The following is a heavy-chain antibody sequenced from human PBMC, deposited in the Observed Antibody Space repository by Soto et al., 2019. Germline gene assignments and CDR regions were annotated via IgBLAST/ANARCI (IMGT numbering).Heavy chain of an antibody. D-gene: IGHD2-8*01. CDR3: AKNGQPPYYYYGLDV. CDR2: ISTYNGDT. J-gene: IGHJ6*02. Sequence: ASVKVSCKASGYTFTRSGISWVRQAPGQGLEWMGWISTYNGDTKYAQKFQGRVTMTIDTSTTTAFMELRSLTSDDTAVYYCAKNGQPPYYYYGLDVWGQGTTVTVSS. V-gene: IGHV1-18*01. CDR1: GYTFTRSG.